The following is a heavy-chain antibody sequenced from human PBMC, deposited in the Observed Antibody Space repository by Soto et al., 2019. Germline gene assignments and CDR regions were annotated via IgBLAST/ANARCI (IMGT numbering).Heavy chain of an antibody. V-gene: IGHV1-69*13. J-gene: IGHJ6*02. CDR1: GGTFSSYA. CDR3: ATASYCSSTSCHPYYYYGMDV. D-gene: IGHD2-2*01. CDR2: IIPIFGTA. Sequence: SVKVSCKASGGTFSSYAISWVRQAPGQGLEWMGGIIPIFGTANYAQKFQGRVTITADESTSTAYMELSSLRSEDTAVYYCATASYCSSTSCHPYYYYGMDVWGQGTTVTVSS.